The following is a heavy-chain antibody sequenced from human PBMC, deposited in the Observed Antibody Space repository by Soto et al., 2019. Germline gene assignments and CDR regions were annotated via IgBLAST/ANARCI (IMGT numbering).Heavy chain of an antibody. CDR1: GYTFTSYD. V-gene: IGHV1-8*01. D-gene: IGHD6-19*01. CDR2: MNPNSGNT. CDR3: ATYPEIAVAAPGRENDAFDI. Sequence: ASVKVSCKASGYTFTSYDINWVRQATGQRLEWKGWMNPNSGNTGYAQKFQGRVTMTRNTSISTAYMELSSLRSEDTAVYYCATYPEIAVAAPGRENDAFDIWGQGTMVTVS. J-gene: IGHJ3*02.